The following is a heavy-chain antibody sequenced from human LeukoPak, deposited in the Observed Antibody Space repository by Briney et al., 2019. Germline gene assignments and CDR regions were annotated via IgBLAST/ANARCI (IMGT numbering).Heavy chain of an antibody. Sequence: SQTLSLTCTFSGGSISSGGYYWSWIRQPPGKGLEWIGYIYHSGSTYYNPSLKSRVTISVDRSKNQFSLKLSSVTAADTAVYYCAKSRLRRDAFDIWGQGTMVTVSS. CDR1: GGSISSGGYY. CDR2: IYHSGST. D-gene: IGHD2-15*01. J-gene: IGHJ3*02. CDR3: AKSRLRRDAFDI. V-gene: IGHV4-30-2*01.